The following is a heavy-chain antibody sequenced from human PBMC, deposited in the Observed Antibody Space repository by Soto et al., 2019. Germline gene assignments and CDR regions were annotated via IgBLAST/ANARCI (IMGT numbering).Heavy chain of an antibody. CDR1: GFTIRTDW. CDR3: ARDRGAVTVQFFDY. V-gene: IGHV3-7*03. Sequence: PGGSLRLFSAASGFTIRTDWMSWVRQAPGKGLEWVANIKHDETETYYVDSVKGRFTTSRDNAKNSLYLKMNSLRAEDTAVYYCARDRGAVTVQFFDYWGQGALVTVSS. J-gene: IGHJ4*02. CDR2: IKHDETET. D-gene: IGHD3-10*01.